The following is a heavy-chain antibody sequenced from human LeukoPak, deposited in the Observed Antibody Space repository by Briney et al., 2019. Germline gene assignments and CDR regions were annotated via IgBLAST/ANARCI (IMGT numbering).Heavy chain of an antibody. Sequence: SETLSLTCAVYGGSSSGYYWSWIRQPPGKGLEWIGEINHSGSTNYNPSLKSRVTISVDTSKNQFSLKLSSVTAADTAVYYCARLYSSSWYTFDYWGQGTLVTVSS. J-gene: IGHJ4*02. CDR3: ARLYSSSWYTFDY. CDR1: GGSSSGYY. V-gene: IGHV4-34*01. CDR2: INHSGST. D-gene: IGHD6-13*01.